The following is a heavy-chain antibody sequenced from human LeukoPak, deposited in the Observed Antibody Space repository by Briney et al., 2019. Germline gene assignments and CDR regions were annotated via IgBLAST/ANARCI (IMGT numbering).Heavy chain of an antibody. CDR2: IYPGDSDT. V-gene: IGHV5-51*01. CDR1: GYSFTSYW. CDR3: ARSLKSSNCYPGPHFDS. D-gene: IGHD6-13*01. Sequence: GESLKISCKGSGYSFTSYWIGWVRQMPGKGLEWMGIIYPGDSDTRYSPSFQGQVTISVDKSISTAYLQWSSLKASDSAMYYCARSLKSSNCYPGPHFDSWGQGTLVTVSS. J-gene: IGHJ4*02.